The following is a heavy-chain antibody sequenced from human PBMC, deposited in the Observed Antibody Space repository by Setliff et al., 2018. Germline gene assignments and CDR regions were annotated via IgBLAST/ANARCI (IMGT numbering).Heavy chain of an antibody. D-gene: IGHD2-21*01. CDR2: VRYTGRA. V-gene: IGHV4-59*01. Sequence: PSETLSLTCSASGGSISPYYWGWIRQSPKTGLEFIAHVRYTGRADYNPSLRSRASISIDTSKRQFSLKLRSLAAADTAIYYCARVIDAFYNYPDVWGKGTTVTVS. J-gene: IGHJ6*03. CDR1: GGSISPYY. CDR3: ARVIDAFYNYPDV.